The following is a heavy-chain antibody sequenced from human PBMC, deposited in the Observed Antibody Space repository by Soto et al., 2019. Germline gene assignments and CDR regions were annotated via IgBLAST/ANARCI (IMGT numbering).Heavy chain of an antibody. Sequence: SETLSLTCAVSGGSLSGTSNSWSWIRQPPGKGLEWIGYIYHSGSSYYTLSLRSRVTMSVDRSKNQFSLKLTSVTAADTAVYYCARGGGTDYYGSGSPFYFDYWGQGTLVTVSS. CDR2: IYHSGSS. D-gene: IGHD3-10*01. J-gene: IGHJ4*02. CDR1: GGSLSGTSNS. CDR3: ARGGGTDYYGSGSPFYFDY. V-gene: IGHV4-30-2*01.